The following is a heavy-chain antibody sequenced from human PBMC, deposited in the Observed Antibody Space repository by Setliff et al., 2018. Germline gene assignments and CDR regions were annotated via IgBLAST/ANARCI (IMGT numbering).Heavy chain of an antibody. CDR2: ISAYTGNT. CDR3: SRAGLAAAGRKGVFDH. Sequence: ASVKVSCKASGYTFSNYGITWVRQAPGQGLEWMGWISAYTGNTKFAQKFQGRVTMTTDTSTSTAYLELRSLTSDDTAVYYCSRAGLAAAGRKGVFDHWGQGTLVTVS. J-gene: IGHJ4*02. D-gene: IGHD6-25*01. CDR1: GYTFSNYG. V-gene: IGHV1-18*01.